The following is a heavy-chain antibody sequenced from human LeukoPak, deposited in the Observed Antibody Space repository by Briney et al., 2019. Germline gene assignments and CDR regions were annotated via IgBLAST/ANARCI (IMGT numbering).Heavy chain of an antibody. CDR3: ARGARYYESSGYYHDAFDI. V-gene: IGHV3-53*01. D-gene: IGHD3-22*01. J-gene: IGHJ3*02. CDR1: GFAVSSNY. CDR2: IYSGGGT. Sequence: GGSLRLSCAASGFAVSSNYMSWVRQAPGKGLEWVSVIYSGGGTYYANSVKGRFTISRDNSKNTLYLQMKSLRAEDTAVYYCARGARYYESSGYYHDAFDIWGQGTMVTVSS.